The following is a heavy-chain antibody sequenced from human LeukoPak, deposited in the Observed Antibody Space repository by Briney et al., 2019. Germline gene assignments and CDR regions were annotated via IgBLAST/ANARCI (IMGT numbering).Heavy chain of an antibody. V-gene: IGHV1-8*03. J-gene: IGHJ4*02. Sequence: ASVKVSCKASGYTFTSYDINWVRRATGQGLEWMGWMNPNSGNTGYEQKFQGRVTITRNTSISTAYMELSSLRSEDTAVYYCARGNVLLWFGELSHFDYWGQGTLVTVSS. CDR2: MNPNSGNT. CDR1: GYTFTSYD. CDR3: ARGNVLLWFGELSHFDY. D-gene: IGHD3-10*01.